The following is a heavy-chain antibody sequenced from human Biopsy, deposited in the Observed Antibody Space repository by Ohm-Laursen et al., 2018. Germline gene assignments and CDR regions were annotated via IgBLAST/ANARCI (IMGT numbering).Heavy chain of an antibody. CDR2: ISSSNDSP. CDR1: GFIFTSYG. Sequence: ASVKASCKASGFIFTSYGLSWVRQAPGQGLEWMGWISSSNDSPNYAQKFQGRVTMTADTSTSTAYMELRSLRSDDTAVYYCARDFFDSSGYFYYYNGVDLWGQETTVTVSS. D-gene: IGHD3-22*01. CDR3: ARDFFDSSGYFYYYNGVDL. J-gene: IGHJ6*02. V-gene: IGHV1-18*01.